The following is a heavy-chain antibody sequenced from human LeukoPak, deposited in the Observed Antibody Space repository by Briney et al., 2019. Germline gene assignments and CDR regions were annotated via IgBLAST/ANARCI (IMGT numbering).Heavy chain of an antibody. CDR1: GFTFRNYA. CDR2: TSGSGDIT. Sequence: GGSLSLSYAASGFTFRNYALTWIRQAPGKGLEWVSRTSGSGDITLYADSVKGRFTISRTNSENRLYLQMNSLRADDAGVYYCANYRSGGGGYYYGLEHGGQGALIVVSS. J-gene: IGHJ1*01. V-gene: IGHV3-23*01. D-gene: IGHD3-22*01. CDR3: ANYRSGGGGYYYGLEH.